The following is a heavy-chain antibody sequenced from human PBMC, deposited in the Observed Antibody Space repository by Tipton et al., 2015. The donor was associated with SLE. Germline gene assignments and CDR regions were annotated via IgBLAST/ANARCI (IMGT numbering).Heavy chain of an antibody. CDR1: GGSVTSSPYY. V-gene: IGHV4-39*07. CDR2: IYNSGST. Sequence: TLSLTCTVSGGSVTSSPYYWSWIRQPPGKGLEWIGSIYNSGSTYYNPSLKSRVTISADTSKNQFSLKLSSVTAADTAVFYCARGGSTYYYDSSGYYSLDYWGQGTLVTVSS. D-gene: IGHD3-22*01. CDR3: ARGGSTYYYDSSGYYSLDY. J-gene: IGHJ4*02.